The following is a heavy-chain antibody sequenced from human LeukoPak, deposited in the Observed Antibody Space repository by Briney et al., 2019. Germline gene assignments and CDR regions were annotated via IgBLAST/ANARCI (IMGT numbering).Heavy chain of an antibody. CDR1: GFTFSDYY. D-gene: IGHD2-2*01. Sequence: GGSLRLSCAASGFTFSDYYMSWIRQAPGKGLEWVSYISSSGSTIYYADSVKGRFTISRDNAKNSLYLQMNSLRAEDTAVYYCARLEDIVVVPAAPFGYWGQGTLVTVSS. V-gene: IGHV3-11*04. J-gene: IGHJ4*02. CDR3: ARLEDIVVVPAAPFGY. CDR2: ISSSGSTI.